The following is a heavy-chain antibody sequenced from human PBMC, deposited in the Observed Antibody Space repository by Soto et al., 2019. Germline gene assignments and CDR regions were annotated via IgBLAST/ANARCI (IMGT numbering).Heavy chain of an antibody. CDR3: ARDQVLAFVAAYYFDY. J-gene: IGHJ4*02. V-gene: IGHV3-30-3*01. CDR1: GFTFSSYA. CDR2: ISYDGSNK. Sequence: QVQLVESGGGVVQPGRSLRLSCAASGFTFSSYAMHWVRQAPGKGLEWVAVISYDGSNKYYADSVKGRFTISRDNSKNTLYLQMSSLRAEDTAVYYGARDQVLAFVAAYYFDYWGQGTLVTVSS. D-gene: IGHD6-19*01.